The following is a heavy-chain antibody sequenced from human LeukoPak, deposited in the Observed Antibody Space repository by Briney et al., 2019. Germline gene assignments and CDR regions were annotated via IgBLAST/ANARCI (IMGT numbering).Heavy chain of an antibody. CDR3: AKHRFESGGYHSTD. D-gene: IGHD3-22*01. V-gene: IGHV3-23*01. CDR2: ISGGSGST. Sequence: GGSLRLSCVASGFTFSSYAMSWVRQAPGKGLAWVSTISGGSGSTYCADSVKGRFTISRDNSKNTLYLQMNSLRDEDTAVYYCAKHRFESGGYHSTDWGQGTLVTVSS. J-gene: IGHJ4*02. CDR1: GFTFSSYA.